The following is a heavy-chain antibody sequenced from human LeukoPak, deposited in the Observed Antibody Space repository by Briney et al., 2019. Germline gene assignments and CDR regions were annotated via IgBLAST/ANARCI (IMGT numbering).Heavy chain of an antibody. D-gene: IGHD3-16*01. CDR3: ARADRRRIKDAFDI. Sequence: GGSLRLSCAASGFTFSDYYMSWIRQAPGKGLEWVSYISSSGSTIYYADSVKGRSTISRDNAKNSLYLQMNSLRAEDTAVYYCARADRRRIKDAFDIWDQGTMVTVSS. CDR1: GFTFSDYY. V-gene: IGHV3-11*01. J-gene: IGHJ3*02. CDR2: ISSSGSTI.